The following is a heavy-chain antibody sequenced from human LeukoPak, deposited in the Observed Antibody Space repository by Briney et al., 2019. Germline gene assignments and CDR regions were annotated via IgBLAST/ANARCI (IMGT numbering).Heavy chain of an antibody. CDR2: ISTTGSTV. J-gene: IGHJ4*02. CDR3: ARGERGPHCSSTSCFFDY. V-gene: IGHV3-11*01. Sequence: PGGSLRLSCAASGFTFSDYFMSWIRQAPGRGLEWVSYISTTGSTVYYADSVKGRFTISRDNAKNSLYLQMHSLRADDTAVYYCARGERGPHCSSTSCFFDYWGQGTLVTVSS. D-gene: IGHD2-2*01. CDR1: GFTFSDYF.